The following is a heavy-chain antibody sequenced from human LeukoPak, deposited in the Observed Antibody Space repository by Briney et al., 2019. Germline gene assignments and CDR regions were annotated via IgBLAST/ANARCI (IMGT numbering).Heavy chain of an antibody. V-gene: IGHV4-34*01. CDR1: GDSISSYY. D-gene: IGHD6-13*01. Sequence: SETLSLTCTVSGDSISSYYWSWIRQPPGKGLEWIGEINHSGSTNYNPSLKSRVTISVDTSKNQFSLKLSSVTAADTAVYYCAREPIAAAGTTNWFDPWGQGTLVTVSS. CDR2: INHSGST. J-gene: IGHJ5*02. CDR3: AREPIAAAGTTNWFDP.